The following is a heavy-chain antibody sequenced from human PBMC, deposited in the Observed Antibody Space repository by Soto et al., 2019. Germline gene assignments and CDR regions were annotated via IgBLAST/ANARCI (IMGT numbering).Heavy chain of an antibody. CDR1: GGAISSSSYY. D-gene: IGHD5-12*01. V-gene: IGHV4-39*01. Sequence: PSEALSLICTVSGGAISSSSYYWGWIRQPPGKGLEWIGSIYYSGSTYYNPSLKSRVTISVDTSKNQFSLKLSSVTAADTAVYYCARRRDGYNYLDYWGQGTLVTVYS. CDR2: IYYSGST. J-gene: IGHJ4*02. CDR3: ARRRDGYNYLDY.